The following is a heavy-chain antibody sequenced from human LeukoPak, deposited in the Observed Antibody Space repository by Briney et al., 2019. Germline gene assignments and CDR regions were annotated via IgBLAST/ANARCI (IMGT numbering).Heavy chain of an antibody. Sequence: SETLSLTCTVADGSISSYYWSWIRQAPGKGLEWIGYIYSSGSTNYNPSLKSRVTISIDTSKNQFSLKLSSVTAADTAIYYCARLSYGSSYYAMDVWGQGTTVTVSS. V-gene: IGHV4-59*01. D-gene: IGHD6-6*01. CDR1: DGSISSYY. CDR2: IYSSGST. CDR3: ARLSYGSSYYAMDV. J-gene: IGHJ6*02.